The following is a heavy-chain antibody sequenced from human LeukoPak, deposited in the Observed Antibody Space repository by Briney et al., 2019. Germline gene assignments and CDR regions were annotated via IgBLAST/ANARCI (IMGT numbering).Heavy chain of an antibody. V-gene: IGHV1-8*03. Sequence: ASVKVSCKASGYTFTSYDINWVRQATGQGLEWMGWMNPNSGNTGYAQKFQGRVTITRNTSISTAYMELSSLISEDTAVYYCALLTYYDFWSGYPDKDYWGQGTLVTVSS. J-gene: IGHJ4*02. D-gene: IGHD3-3*01. CDR1: GYTFTSYD. CDR2: MNPNSGNT. CDR3: ALLTYYDFWSGYPDKDY.